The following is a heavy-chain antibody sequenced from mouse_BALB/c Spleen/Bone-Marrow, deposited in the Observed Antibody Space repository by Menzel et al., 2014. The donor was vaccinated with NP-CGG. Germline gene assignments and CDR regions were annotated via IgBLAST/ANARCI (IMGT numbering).Heavy chain of an antibody. J-gene: IGHJ2*01. CDR2: IDPANGNT. D-gene: IGHD2-2*01. CDR1: GFNIKDTY. Sequence: VQLQQSGAELVKPGASVKLSRTASGFNIKDTYMHWVKQRPEQGLEWIGRIDPANGNTKYDPKFQGKASITADTSSNTAYLQLSSLTSEDTAVDYCASYVYGYYFDYWGQGTTLTVSS. CDR3: ASYVYGYYFDY. V-gene: IGHV14-3*02.